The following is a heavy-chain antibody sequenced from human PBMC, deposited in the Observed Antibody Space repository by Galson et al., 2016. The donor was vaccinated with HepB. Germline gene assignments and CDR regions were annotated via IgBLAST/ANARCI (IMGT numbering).Heavy chain of an antibody. CDR2: FSRSSGTI. J-gene: IGHJ4*01. CDR3: ARDGTWNWVFDC. D-gene: IGHD1-7*01. CDR1: GFSFSTYN. V-gene: IGHV3-48*01. Sequence: SLRLSCAASGFSFSTYNMNWVRQAPGKGLEWVSYFSRSSGTIHYADSVKGRFTISRDNAKNSLYLQMDSLRAEDTAVYYCARDGTWNWVFDCWGQGTLVTVSS.